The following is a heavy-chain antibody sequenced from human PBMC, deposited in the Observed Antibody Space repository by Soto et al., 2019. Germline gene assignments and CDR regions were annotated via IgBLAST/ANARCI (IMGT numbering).Heavy chain of an antibody. Sequence: EVQLLESGGDLVQPGGSLRLSCAASGFTFSNFGMSWVRQAPGKGLEWVSAISGSGGNTHYADSVKGRFTVSRDNSKNTLFLQMNSLRAEDTAIYYCAEDQRTFAEASRIFAEYFQHWGQGTLVTVSS. J-gene: IGHJ1*01. D-gene: IGHD2-15*01. CDR2: ISGSGGNT. V-gene: IGHV3-23*01. CDR1: GFTFSNFG. CDR3: AEDQRTFAEASRIFAEYFQH.